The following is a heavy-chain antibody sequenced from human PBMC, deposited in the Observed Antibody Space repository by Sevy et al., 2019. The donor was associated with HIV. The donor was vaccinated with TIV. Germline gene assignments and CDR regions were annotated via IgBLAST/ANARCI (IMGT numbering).Heavy chain of an antibody. D-gene: IGHD3-3*01. Sequence: GGSLRLSCAASGFTFSSYAMSWVRQAPGKGLEWVSAISGSGGSTYYADSVKGRFTISRDNSKNTLYLQMNSLRAEDTAVYYCPKYRSLGILGVDILDYWGQGTLVTVSS. J-gene: IGHJ4*02. CDR3: PKYRSLGILGVDILDY. V-gene: IGHV3-23*01. CDR1: GFTFSSYA. CDR2: ISGSGGST.